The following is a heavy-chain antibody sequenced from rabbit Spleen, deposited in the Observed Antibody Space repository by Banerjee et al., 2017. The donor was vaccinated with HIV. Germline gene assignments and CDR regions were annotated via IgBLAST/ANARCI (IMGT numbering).Heavy chain of an antibody. D-gene: IGHD1-1*01. J-gene: IGHJ4*01. CDR2: INTGSSGST. CDR1: GFSFSSRYY. CDR3: ARDLVAVIGWNFNL. Sequence: QSLEESGGDLVKPGASLTLTCTASGFSFSSRYYMCWVRQAPGKGLEWIACINTGSSGSTNYASWAKGRFTISKTSPTTVTLQMTSLTAADTATYFCARDLVAVIGWNFNLWGPGTLVTVS. V-gene: IGHV1S40*01.